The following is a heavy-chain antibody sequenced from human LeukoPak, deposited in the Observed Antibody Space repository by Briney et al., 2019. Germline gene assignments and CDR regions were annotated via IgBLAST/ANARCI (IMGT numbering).Heavy chain of an antibody. Sequence: SETLSLTCIVSGDSISNSNLYWGWIRQPPGKGLEWIGSIYYSGNTYYNASLKSRVSFSVDTSKNQFSLRLTSVTAADTAVYYCARQTGSGLFILPGGQGKLVTVSS. V-gene: IGHV4-39*01. CDR3: ARQTGSGLFILP. CDR1: GDSISNSNLY. CDR2: IYYSGNT. D-gene: IGHD3-10*01. J-gene: IGHJ4*02.